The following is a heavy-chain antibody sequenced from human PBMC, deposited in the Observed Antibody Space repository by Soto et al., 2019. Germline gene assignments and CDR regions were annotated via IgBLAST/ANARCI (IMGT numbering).Heavy chain of an antibody. CDR2: INSDGSST. D-gene: IGHD4-17*01. CDR1: GFTFSSYA. V-gene: IGHV3-74*01. CDR3: ARAIYGNPFDY. Sequence: GGSLRLSCAASGFTFSSYAMSWVRQAPGKGLEWVSGINSDGSSTSYADSVKGRFTISRDNAKNTLYLQMNSLRAEDTAVYYCARAIYGNPFDYWGQGTLVTVS. J-gene: IGHJ4*02.